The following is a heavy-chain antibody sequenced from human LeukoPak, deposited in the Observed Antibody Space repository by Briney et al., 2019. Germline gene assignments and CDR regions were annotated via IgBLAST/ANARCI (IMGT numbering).Heavy chain of an antibody. CDR3: ARNGYSGYDLEFRYYYYYMDV. Sequence: PSETLSLTCTVSAGSISIDYWSWIRQAPGKGLEDIGYTSYSGSTNYNPSLKSRVTFSLDTSKNHFSLKLSSVTAADTAVYYCARNGYSGYDLEFRYYYYYMDVWGKGTTVTVSS. J-gene: IGHJ6*03. CDR2: TSYSGST. V-gene: IGHV4-59*01. D-gene: IGHD5-12*01. CDR1: AGSISIDY.